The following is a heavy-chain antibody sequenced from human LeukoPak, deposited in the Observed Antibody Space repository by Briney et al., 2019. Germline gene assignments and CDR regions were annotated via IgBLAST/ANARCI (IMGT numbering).Heavy chain of an antibody. CDR2: ISSSSSYI. CDR1: GFTFSSYS. CDR3: ARDSMDGYYYYYGVDA. V-gene: IGHV3-21*01. J-gene: IGHJ6*02. Sequence: GGSLRLSCAASGFTFSSYSMNWVRQAPGKGLEWVSSISSSSSYIYYADSVKGRFTISRDSAKNSLYLQMNSLRAEDTAVYYCARDSMDGYYYYYGVDAWGQGTTVTVSS. D-gene: IGHD2-2*01.